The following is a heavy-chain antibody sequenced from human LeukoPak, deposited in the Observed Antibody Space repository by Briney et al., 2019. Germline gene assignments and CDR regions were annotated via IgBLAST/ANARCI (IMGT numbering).Heavy chain of an antibody. J-gene: IGHJ4*02. V-gene: IGHV3-48*03. D-gene: IGHD4-17*01. CDR2: ISSSGGTI. CDR1: GFTFSSYE. Sequence: PGGSLRLSCAASGFTFSSYEMNWVRQAPGKGLEWVSYISSSGGTIYYADSVKGRFTISRDNAKNSQYLQMNSLRAEDTAVYYCARRSPVTTGRYFDYRGEGTLVTVSS. CDR3: ARRSPVTTGRYFDY.